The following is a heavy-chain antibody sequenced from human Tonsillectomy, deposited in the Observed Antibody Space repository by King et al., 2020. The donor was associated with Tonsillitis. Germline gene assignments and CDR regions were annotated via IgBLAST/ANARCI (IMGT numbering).Heavy chain of an antibody. J-gene: IGHJ3*02. CDR3: ARHGSYSGAFDI. V-gene: IGHV3-21*01. CDR2: ILMSRSYI. Sequence: QLVQSGGGLVKPGGSLILSCAASGFTVSSYSMNWVRPAPGKGLDCVSSILMSRSYIYYADSVKGRFAISRYNAKNSLYLQMNSLRAEDTAVYYCARHGSYSGAFDIWGQGTMVTVSS. D-gene: IGHD1-26*01. CDR1: GFTVSSYS.